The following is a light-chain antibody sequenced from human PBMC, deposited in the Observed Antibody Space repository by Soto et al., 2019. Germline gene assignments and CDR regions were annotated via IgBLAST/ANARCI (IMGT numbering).Light chain of an antibody. V-gene: IGKV3-11*01. J-gene: IGKJ5*01. Sequence: ILLTQSPATLSLSPGERATLSCRASQSVSSYLAWYQQTHGQAPRLLIYDASNRDTGIPARFSGSGSGTDFTLPISRLEPEDVEVYYCQQYHYWPITFGQGTRLEIK. CDR1: QSVSSY. CDR2: DAS. CDR3: QQYHYWPIT.